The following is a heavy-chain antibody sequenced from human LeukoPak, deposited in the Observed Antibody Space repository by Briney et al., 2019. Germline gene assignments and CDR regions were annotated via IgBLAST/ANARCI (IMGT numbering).Heavy chain of an antibody. V-gene: IGHV3-23*01. J-gene: IGHJ4*02. CDR2: IGGGGGDT. Sequence: GSLRLSCAASRFTFSNYAMSWVRQAPGKGLEWVSSIGGGGGDTYYADSVKGRFTVSRDNSKNTLYLQINSLRADDTAVYFCAKDATPYTAIWDYFDHWGQGTLVTVSS. D-gene: IGHD2-21*02. CDR1: RFTFSNYA. CDR3: AKDATPYTAIWDYFDH.